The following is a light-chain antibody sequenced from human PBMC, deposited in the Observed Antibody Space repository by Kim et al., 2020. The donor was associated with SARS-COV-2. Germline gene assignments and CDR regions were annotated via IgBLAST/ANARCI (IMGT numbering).Light chain of an antibody. CDR1: QNIGNS. CDR2: AAS. CDR3: QHYKSFPYI. Sequence: SASIGERVTITCRSSQNIGNSLDWFQQHPGKAPKSLIHAASSLQSGVPSRFSGNGSGTDFTLTISSLQPEDFATYYCQHYKSFPYIFGQGTKLEI. J-gene: IGKJ2*01. V-gene: IGKV1-16*01.